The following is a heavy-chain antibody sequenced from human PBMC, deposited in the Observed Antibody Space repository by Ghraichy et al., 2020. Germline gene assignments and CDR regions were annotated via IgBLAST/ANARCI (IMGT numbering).Heavy chain of an antibody. CDR1: GFSLSTSGMR. CDR3: ARTDVVASATLVSYYFDY. J-gene: IGHJ4*02. CDR2: IDWDDDK. D-gene: IGHD2-15*01. Sequence: SGPTLVKPIQTLTLTCTFSGFSLSTSGMRVSWIRQPPGKALEWLARIDWDDDKFYSTSLKTRLTISKDTSKNQVVLRVTNVDPVDTATYYCARTDVVASATLVSYYFDYWGQGTLVTVSS. V-gene: IGHV2-70*04.